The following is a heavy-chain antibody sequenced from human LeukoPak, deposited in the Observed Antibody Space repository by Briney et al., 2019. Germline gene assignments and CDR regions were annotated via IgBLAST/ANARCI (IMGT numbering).Heavy chain of an antibody. CDR3: ARVRIAAANYYYYGMDV. Sequence: EPSETLSLTCTVSGVSVSSGSYYWSWIRQPPGKGLEWIGYFYYSGSTNYNPSLKSRVTISVDTSKNQFSLKLSSVTAADTAVYYCARVRIAAANYYYYGMDVWGQGTTVTVS. CDR2: FYYSGST. D-gene: IGHD6-13*01. CDR1: GVSVSSGSYY. J-gene: IGHJ6*02. V-gene: IGHV4-61*01.